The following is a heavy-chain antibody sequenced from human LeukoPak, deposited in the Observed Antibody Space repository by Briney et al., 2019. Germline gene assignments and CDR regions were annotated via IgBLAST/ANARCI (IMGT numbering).Heavy chain of an antibody. J-gene: IGHJ4*02. D-gene: IGHD1-26*01. Sequence: PSETLSLTCTVSGGSISSGDYYWSWIRQPPGKGLEWIGYIYYSGSTYYNPSLKSRVTISVDTSKNQFSLKLSSVTAADTAVYYCARGGGGSYPFDYWGQGTLVTVSS. CDR1: GGSISSGDYY. CDR2: IYYSGST. CDR3: ARGGGGSYPFDY. V-gene: IGHV4-30-4*01.